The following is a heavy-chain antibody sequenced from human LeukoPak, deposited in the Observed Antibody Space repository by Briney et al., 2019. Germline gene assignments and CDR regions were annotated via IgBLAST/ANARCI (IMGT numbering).Heavy chain of an antibody. CDR3: ARDLAYSRLDY. CDR1: GFTFSSYS. Sequence: PGGSLRLSCAASGFTFSSYSMNWVRQAPGKGLEWVSYVSSSSNTIVYADSVKGRFTISRDNAENSLYLQMNSLRVEDTAFYYCARDLAYSRLDYWGQGMLVTVSS. V-gene: IGHV3-48*04. J-gene: IGHJ4*02. D-gene: IGHD5-18*01. CDR2: VSSSSNTI.